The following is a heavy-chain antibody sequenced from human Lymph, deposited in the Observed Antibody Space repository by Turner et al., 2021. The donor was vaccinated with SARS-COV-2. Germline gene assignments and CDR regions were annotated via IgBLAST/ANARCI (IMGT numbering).Heavy chain of an antibody. V-gene: IGHV3-30*04. CDR1: GFTFSTYA. J-gene: IGHJ6*02. CDR3: ARYGSGGYFYYGLDV. D-gene: IGHD3-10*01. CDR2: ISYDGSNK. Sequence: QVQLVESGGGVVQPGRSLRLSCAASGFTFSTYAIHWVRQAAGKGLEWVAVISYDGSNKYYADSVKGRFTISRDNSKNTLYPQMNSLRAEDTAVYYCARYGSGGYFYYGLDVWGQGTTVTVSS.